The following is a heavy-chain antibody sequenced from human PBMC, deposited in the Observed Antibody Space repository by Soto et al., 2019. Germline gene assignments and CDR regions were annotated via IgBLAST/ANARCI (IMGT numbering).Heavy chain of an antibody. CDR1: EFTFSTYA. J-gene: IGHJ4*02. CDR2: ISGSGGST. V-gene: IGHV3-23*01. Sequence: GGSLRLSCAASEFTFSTYAMSWVRQAPGKGLEWVSAISGSGGSTYYADSVKGRFTISRDTSKNTLYLQMNSLRAEDTALYYCAKSYSSNWYDYFDYWGQGTLVTVS. D-gene: IGHD6-13*01. CDR3: AKSYSSNWYDYFDY.